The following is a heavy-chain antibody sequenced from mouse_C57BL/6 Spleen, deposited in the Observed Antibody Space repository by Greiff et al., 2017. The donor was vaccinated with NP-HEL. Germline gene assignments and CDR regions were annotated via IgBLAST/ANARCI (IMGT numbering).Heavy chain of an antibody. CDR1: GYTFTSYW. V-gene: IGHV1-50*01. J-gene: IGHJ2*01. CDR2: IDPSDSYT. D-gene: IGHD1-1*01. Sequence: QVQLQQPGAELVKPGASVKLSCKASGYTFTSYWMQWVKQRPGQGLEWIGEIDPSDSYTNYNQKFKGKATLTVDTSSSTAYMQLSSLTSEDSAVYYCAIIYYYGSSPFGYWGQGTTLTVSS. CDR3: AIIYYYGSSPFGY.